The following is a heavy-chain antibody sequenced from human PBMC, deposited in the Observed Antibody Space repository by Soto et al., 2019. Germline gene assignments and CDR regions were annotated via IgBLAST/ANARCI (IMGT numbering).Heavy chain of an antibody. CDR2: IYSGGST. CDR3: ARGPNSRYFDWFNFDY. CDR1: GFTVSSNY. V-gene: IGHV3-66*01. J-gene: IGHJ4*02. Sequence: PGGSLRLSCAASGFTVSSNYMSWVRQAPGKGLEWVSVIYSGGSTYYADSVKGRFTISRDNSKNTLYLQMNSLRAEDTAVYYCARGPNSRYFDWFNFDYWGQGTLVTVSS. D-gene: IGHD3-9*01.